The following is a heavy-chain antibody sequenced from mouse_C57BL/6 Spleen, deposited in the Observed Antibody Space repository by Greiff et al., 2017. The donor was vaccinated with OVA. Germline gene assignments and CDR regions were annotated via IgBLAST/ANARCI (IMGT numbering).Heavy chain of an antibody. D-gene: IGHD1-1*01. CDR2: IDPNSGGT. J-gene: IGHJ4*01. CDR1: GYTFTSYW. V-gene: IGHV1-72*01. CDR3: ASPDYYGSSYLYYYAMDY. Sequence: VQLQQPGAELVKPGASVKLSCKASGYTFTSYWMHWVQQRPGRGLEWIGRIDPNSGGTKYNEKFKSKATLTVDKPSSTAYMQLSSLTSEDSAVYYCASPDYYGSSYLYYYAMDYWGQGTSVTVSS.